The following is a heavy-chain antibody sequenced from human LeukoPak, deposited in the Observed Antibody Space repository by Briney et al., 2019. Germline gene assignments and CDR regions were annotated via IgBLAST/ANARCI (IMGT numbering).Heavy chain of an antibody. D-gene: IGHD6-13*01. CDR2: IYHSGAT. CDR3: ARYFVVAAGRGAFDI. V-gene: IGHV4-4*02. Sequence: SGTLSLTCAVSGDSITSSKWWSWVRQSPEKGLEWIGEIYHSGATNYNPSLKSRVTMSVDKSKNQFSLTLSSVTAADTAVYYCARYFVVAAGRGAFDIWGRGTLVTVSS. J-gene: IGHJ3*02. CDR1: GDSITSSKW.